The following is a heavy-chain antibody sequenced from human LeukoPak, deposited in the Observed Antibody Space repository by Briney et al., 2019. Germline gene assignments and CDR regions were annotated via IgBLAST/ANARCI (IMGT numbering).Heavy chain of an antibody. CDR3: ARVSAYYDILTEFDY. Sequence: ASVKVSCKASGYTFTGYYMHWVRQAPGQGLEWMGWINPNSGGTNYAQKFQGRVTMTRDTSISTAYMELRSLRSDDTAVYYCARVSAYYDILTEFDYWGQGTLVTVSS. D-gene: IGHD3-9*01. CDR1: GYTFTGYY. V-gene: IGHV1-2*02. CDR2: INPNSGGT. J-gene: IGHJ4*02.